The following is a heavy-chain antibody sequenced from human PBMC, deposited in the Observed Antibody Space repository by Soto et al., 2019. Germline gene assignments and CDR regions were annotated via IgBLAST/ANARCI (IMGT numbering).Heavy chain of an antibody. CDR2: IYSSGST. V-gene: IGHV4-4*07. J-gene: IGHJ4*02. CDR3: ATSNWNQGEPFDY. Sequence: PSETLSLTCTVSGGSISSYYWSWIRQPAGKGLEWIGRIYSSGSTTYNPSLKSRVTMSVDTSKNQFSLKLSSMTAADTAVYYCATSNWNQGEPFDYWGQGTLVTVYS. D-gene: IGHD1-1*01. CDR1: GGSISSYY.